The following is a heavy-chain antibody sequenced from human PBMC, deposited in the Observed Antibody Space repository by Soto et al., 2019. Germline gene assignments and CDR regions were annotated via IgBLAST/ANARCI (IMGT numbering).Heavy chain of an antibody. CDR1: GFTFDDYA. D-gene: IGHD6-19*01. V-gene: IGHV3-9*01. Sequence: EVQLVESGGGLVQPGRSLRLSCAASGFTFDDYAMHWVRQAPGKGLEWVSGISWNSGSIGYADSVKGRFTISRDNAKNSRYLQMNSLRAEDTALYYCAKGRGSSGWYGYFQHWGQGTLVTVSS. J-gene: IGHJ1*01. CDR3: AKGRGSSGWYGYFQH. CDR2: ISWNSGSI.